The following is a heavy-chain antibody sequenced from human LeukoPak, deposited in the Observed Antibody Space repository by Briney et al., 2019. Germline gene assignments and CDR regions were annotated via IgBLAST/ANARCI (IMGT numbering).Heavy chain of an antibody. Sequence: PSETLSLTCTVSGGSISSSSYYWGWIRQPPGKGLEWIGSIYYSGSTYYNPSLKSRVTISVDTSKNQFSLKLSSVTAADTAVYYCASPLMGGYSYGYAYWGQGTLVTVSS. CDR1: GGSISSSSYY. CDR3: ASPLMGGYSYGYAY. J-gene: IGHJ4*02. V-gene: IGHV4-39*01. D-gene: IGHD5-18*01. CDR2: IYYSGST.